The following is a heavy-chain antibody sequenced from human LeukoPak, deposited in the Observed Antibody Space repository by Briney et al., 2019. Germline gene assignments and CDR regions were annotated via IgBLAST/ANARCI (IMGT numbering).Heavy chain of an antibody. CDR3: ARWGAAFDM. CDR2: IYTSGST. CDR1: GGSISSYY. J-gene: IGHJ3*02. D-gene: IGHD3-16*01. V-gene: IGHV4-4*09. Sequence: IPSETLSLTCTVSGGSISSYYWTWIRQPPGKGLEWIGYIYTSGSTNYNPSLKSRVTMSVDTSKNQVSLKLSSVTAADTAVYYCARWGAAFDMWGQGTMVTVSS.